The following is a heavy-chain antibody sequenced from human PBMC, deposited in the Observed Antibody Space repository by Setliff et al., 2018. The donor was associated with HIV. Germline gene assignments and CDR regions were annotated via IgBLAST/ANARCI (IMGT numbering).Heavy chain of an antibody. J-gene: IGHJ3*01. CDR2: IHHSGGT. Sequence: PSETLSLTCAVYGRSCSGYYWNWIRQSPGKGLEWIVEIHHSGGTNYNPSLKSRVTMSIDTSKNQFSLNVSSVTAADTAVYYCARGCGHDGFDFWGQGTMVTVSS. V-gene: IGHV4-34*01. D-gene: IGHD2-21*01. CDR3: ARGCGHDGFDF. CDR1: GRSCSGYY.